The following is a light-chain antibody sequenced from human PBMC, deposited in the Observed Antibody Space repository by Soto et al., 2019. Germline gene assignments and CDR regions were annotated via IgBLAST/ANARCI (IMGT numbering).Light chain of an antibody. CDR3: QQYVTSPYI. J-gene: IGKJ2*01. V-gene: IGKV3-20*01. CDR1: QSVSSSY. CDR2: GVS. Sequence: EIVLTQSPGTLSLSPGERATHSCRASQSVSSSYLAWYQQKPGQAPRLLIHGVSTRATGIPDRFSGSGSGTDFTLTIIRLDPEDFAVNYCQQYVTSPYIFGQGTKLEIK.